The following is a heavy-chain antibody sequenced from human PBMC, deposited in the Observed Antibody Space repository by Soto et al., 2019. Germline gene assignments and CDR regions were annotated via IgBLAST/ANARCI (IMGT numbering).Heavy chain of an antibody. CDR1: GDSVSSNSAA. Sequence: SQTLSLTCAISGDSVSSNSAAWNWIRQPPSRGLEWLGRTYYRSKWYNDYAVSVRSRITINPDTSKNRFFLQLNSVTPEDTAVYYCARGRSSPRGDWFDPWGQGTLVTVSS. CDR2: TYYRSKWYN. D-gene: IGHD6-6*01. V-gene: IGHV6-1*01. CDR3: ARGRSSPRGDWFDP. J-gene: IGHJ5*02.